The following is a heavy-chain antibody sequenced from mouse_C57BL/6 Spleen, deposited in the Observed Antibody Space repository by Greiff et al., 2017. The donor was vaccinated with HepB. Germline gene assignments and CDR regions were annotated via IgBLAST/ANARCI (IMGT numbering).Heavy chain of an antibody. Sequence: QVHVKQSGAELAKPGASVKLSCKASGYTFTSYWMHWVKQRPGQGMEWIGYINPSSGYTKYNQKFKDKSKLTADKSSSTAYMQLISLTYDDSAVYYCARLDDGYYFDYWGQGTTLTVSS. D-gene: IGHD2-3*01. CDR2: INPSSGYT. J-gene: IGHJ2*01. CDR1: GYTFTSYW. CDR3: ARLDDGYYFDY. V-gene: IGHV1-7*01.